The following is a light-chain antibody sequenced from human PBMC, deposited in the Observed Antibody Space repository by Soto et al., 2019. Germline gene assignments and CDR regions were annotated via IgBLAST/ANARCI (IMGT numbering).Light chain of an antibody. V-gene: IGKV1-5*01. CDR1: QSISSW. CDR2: GAS. CDR3: QQYNNWPQT. J-gene: IGKJ1*01. Sequence: DIQMTQSPSTLSASVGDRVTITCRASQSISSWLAWYQQKPGKAPKLLIYGASTRATDIPARFSGSGSGTEFTLTISSLQSEDFAEYHCQQYNNWPQTFGQGTKVDIK.